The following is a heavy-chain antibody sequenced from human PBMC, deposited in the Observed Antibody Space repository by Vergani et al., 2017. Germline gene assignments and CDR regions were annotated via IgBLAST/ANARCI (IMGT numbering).Heavy chain of an antibody. D-gene: IGHD3-22*01. CDR2: IYYSGST. Sequence: QVQLQESGPGLVKPSQTLSLTCTVSGGSISSGSYYWSWIRQPAGKGLEWIGRIYYSGSTYYNPSLKSRVTISVDTSKNQFSLKLSSVTAADTAVYYCARQVYDSSGYHAFDIWGQGTMVTVSS. CDR1: GGSISSGSYY. CDR3: ARQVYDSSGYHAFDI. J-gene: IGHJ3*02. V-gene: IGHV4-61*02.